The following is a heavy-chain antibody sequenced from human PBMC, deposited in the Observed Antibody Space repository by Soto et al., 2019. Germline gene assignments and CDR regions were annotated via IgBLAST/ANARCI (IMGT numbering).Heavy chain of an antibody. CDR3: ASYLRAARPRYSAFDI. CDR1: GGSFSGYY. D-gene: IGHD6-6*01. Sequence: PSETLSLTCAVYGGSFSGYYWSWIRQPPGKGLEWIGEINHSGSTNYNPSLKSRVTISVDTSKYQFSLKLSSVTAADTAVHYCASYLRAARPRYSAFDIWGQGTMVTVSS. V-gene: IGHV4-34*01. J-gene: IGHJ3*02. CDR2: INHSGST.